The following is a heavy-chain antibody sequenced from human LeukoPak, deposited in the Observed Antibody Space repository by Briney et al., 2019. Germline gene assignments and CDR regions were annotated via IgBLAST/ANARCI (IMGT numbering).Heavy chain of an antibody. Sequence: GGSLRLSCVASGFPFSSYWMTWVRQAPGKGLEWVANIKQDGSKKSYVDSVKGRFTISRDNAKNSLYLQMNSLKLEDTALYYCVKDRDFWSGLDVWGQGTMVTVS. CDR3: VKDRDFWSGLDV. CDR2: IKQDGSKK. V-gene: IGHV3-7*03. J-gene: IGHJ6*02. D-gene: IGHD3-3*01. CDR1: GFPFSSYW.